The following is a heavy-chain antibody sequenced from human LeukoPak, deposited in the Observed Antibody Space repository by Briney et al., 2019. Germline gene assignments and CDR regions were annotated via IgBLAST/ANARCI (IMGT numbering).Heavy chain of an antibody. D-gene: IGHD3-3*01. Sequence: GGSLRLSCAASGFTFSSYAMSWVRQAPGKGLEWVSAISGSGGSTYYADSVKGRFTISRDNSKNTLYLQMNSLRAEDTAVYFCARRGSEWNSYFYPMDVWGQGTTVTVFS. V-gene: IGHV3-23*01. J-gene: IGHJ6*02. CDR3: ARRGSEWNSYFYPMDV. CDR1: GFTFSSYA. CDR2: ISGSGGST.